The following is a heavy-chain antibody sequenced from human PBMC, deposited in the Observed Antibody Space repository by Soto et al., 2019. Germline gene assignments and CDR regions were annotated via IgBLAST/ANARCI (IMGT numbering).Heavy chain of an antibody. CDR3: AKDTEYSSGWYYYGMDV. V-gene: IGHV3-9*01. J-gene: IGHJ6*02. D-gene: IGHD6-19*01. CDR2: ISWNSGSI. CDR1: GFTFDDYA. Sequence: GGSLRLSCAASGFTFDDYAMHWVRQAPGKGLEWVSGISWNSGSIGYADSVKGRFTISRDNAKNSLYLQMNSLRAEDTALYYCAKDTEYSSGWYYYGMDVWGQGTTVTVSS.